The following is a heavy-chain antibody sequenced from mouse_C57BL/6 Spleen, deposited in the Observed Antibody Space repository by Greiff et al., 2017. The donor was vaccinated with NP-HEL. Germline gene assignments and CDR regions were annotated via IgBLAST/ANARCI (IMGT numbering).Heavy chain of an antibody. J-gene: IGHJ4*01. D-gene: IGHD2-1*01. V-gene: IGHV1-82*01. Sequence: QVQLKESGPELVKPGASVKISCKASGYAFSSSWMNWVKQRPGKGLEWIGRIYPGDGDTNYNGKFKGKATLTADKSSSTAYMQLSSLTSEDSAVYFCARDYGNYVGAMDYWGQGTSVTVSS. CDR2: IYPGDGDT. CDR3: ARDYGNYVGAMDY. CDR1: GYAFSSSW.